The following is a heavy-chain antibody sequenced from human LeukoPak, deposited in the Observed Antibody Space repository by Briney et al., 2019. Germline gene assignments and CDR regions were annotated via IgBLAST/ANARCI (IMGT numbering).Heavy chain of an antibody. D-gene: IGHD3-9*01. CDR2: IYYSGST. Sequence: PSETLSLTCTVSGGSISSYYWSWIRQPPGKGLEWIGYIYYSGSTNYNPSLKSRVTISVDTSKNQFSLKLSSVTAADTAVYYCARGPPDYDILTGFYYYGMDVWGQGTTVTVSS. V-gene: IGHV4-59*01. J-gene: IGHJ6*02. CDR1: GGSISSYY. CDR3: ARGPPDYDILTGFYYYGMDV.